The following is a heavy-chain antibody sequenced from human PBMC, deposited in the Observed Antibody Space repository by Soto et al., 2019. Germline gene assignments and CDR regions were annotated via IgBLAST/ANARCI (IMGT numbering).Heavy chain of an antibody. Sequence: EVQLVESGGGLIQPGGSLRLSCVDSGLTVSHNYMAWVRQAPEMGLEWVSILYAEGTTYYADSVKGRFTISSDSSKNTLLLQMDSLRAEDTAVYYCVRPRPSGENYGMDVWGQGTTVTVSS. J-gene: IGHJ6*02. D-gene: IGHD3-10*01. CDR3: VRPRPSGENYGMDV. CDR1: GLTVSHNY. V-gene: IGHV3-53*01. CDR2: LYAEGTT.